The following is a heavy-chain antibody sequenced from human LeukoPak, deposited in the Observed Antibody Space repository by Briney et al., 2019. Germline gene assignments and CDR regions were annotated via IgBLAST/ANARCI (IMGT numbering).Heavy chain of an antibody. CDR3: ARVVLGERFLVWLSFDY. CDR2: INPNSGGT. V-gene: IGHV1-2*02. Sequence: ASVKVSCKASGYTFTGYYMHWVRQAPGQGREWMGWINPNSGGTNYAQKFQGRVTMTRDTSISTAYMELSRLRSDDTAVYYCARVVLGERFLVWLSFDYWGQGTLVTVSS. J-gene: IGHJ4*02. D-gene: IGHD3-3*01. CDR1: GYTFTGYY.